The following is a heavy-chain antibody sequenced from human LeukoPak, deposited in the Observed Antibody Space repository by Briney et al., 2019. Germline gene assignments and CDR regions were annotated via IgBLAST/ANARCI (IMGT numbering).Heavy chain of an antibody. V-gene: IGHV3-23*01. CDR3: VKDAVAQYYFDY. Sequence: GGSLRLSCAASGFSFTSYAMSWVRQAPGKGLEWVSGINGGGDKTYYRDSVKGRITISRDNSKNTLYLQMNSLRAEDTAVYYCVKDAVAQYYFDYWGQGTLVIVSS. CDR2: INGGGDKT. J-gene: IGHJ4*02. D-gene: IGHD6-19*01. CDR1: GFSFTSYA.